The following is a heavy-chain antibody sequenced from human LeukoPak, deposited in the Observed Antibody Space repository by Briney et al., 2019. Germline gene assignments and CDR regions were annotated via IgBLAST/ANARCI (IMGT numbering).Heavy chain of an antibody. V-gene: IGHV1-46*01. D-gene: IGHD3-22*01. J-gene: IGHJ4*02. CDR2: INPSGGST. Sequence: ASVKVSCKASGYTFTSYYMHWVRQAPGQGLEWMGIINPSGGSTSYAQKFQGRVTMTRDMSTSTVYMELSSLRSEDTAVYYCARGSPPRRNYDSRGYYLYYFDYWGQGTLVTVSS. CDR1: GYTFTSYY. CDR3: ARGSPPRRNYDSRGYYLYYFDY.